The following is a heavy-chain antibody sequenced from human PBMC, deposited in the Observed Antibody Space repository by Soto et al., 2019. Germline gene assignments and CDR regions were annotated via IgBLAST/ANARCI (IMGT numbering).Heavy chain of an antibody. V-gene: IGHV1-2*02. J-gene: IGHJ5*02. CDR2: INPNSGGT. D-gene: IGHD6-13*01. CDR1: GYTFTGYY. Sequence: ASVKVSCKASGYTFTGYYMHWVRQAPGQGLEWMGWINPNSGGTNYAQKFQGRVTMTRDTSISTAYMELSRLRSDDTAVYYCAMAAAIAGVPSWFDPWGQGTLVTVSS. CDR3: AMAAAIAGVPSWFDP.